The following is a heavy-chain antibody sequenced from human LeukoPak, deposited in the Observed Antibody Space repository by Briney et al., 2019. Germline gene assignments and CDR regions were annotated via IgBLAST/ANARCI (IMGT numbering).Heavy chain of an antibody. CDR3: ARAVGNYGSGSFSQYYFDY. D-gene: IGHD3-10*01. CDR1: GFALSGHW. CDR2: IKQDGSEK. V-gene: IGHV3-7*02. J-gene: IGHJ4*02. Sequence: GGSLRLSCAASGFALSGHWMNWVRQAPGKGLEWVANIKQDGSEKYYVDSVKGRFTISRDNAKNSLYLQMNSLRAEDTAVYYCARAVGNYGSGSFSQYYFDYWGQGTLVTVSS.